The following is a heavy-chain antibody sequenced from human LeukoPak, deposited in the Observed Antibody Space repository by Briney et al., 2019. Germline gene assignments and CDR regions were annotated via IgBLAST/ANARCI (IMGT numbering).Heavy chain of an antibody. J-gene: IGHJ4*02. D-gene: IGHD3-16*01. CDR2: ISSTTSYI. CDR1: GFIFNTYS. V-gene: IGHV3-21*01. Sequence: GGSLRLSCAASGFIFNTYSMNWVRQAPGKGLEWVSSISSTTSYIFYADSVKGRFTISRDNAKNSLYLQMTSLRAEDTAVYYCARDYEWSIDYWGQGTLVTVSS. CDR3: ARDYEWSIDY.